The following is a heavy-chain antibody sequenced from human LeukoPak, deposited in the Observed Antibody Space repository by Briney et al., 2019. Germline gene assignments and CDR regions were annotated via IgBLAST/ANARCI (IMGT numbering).Heavy chain of an antibody. J-gene: IGHJ4*02. CDR1: GFTFSSYA. D-gene: IGHD6-13*01. V-gene: IGHV3-30-3*01. CDR3: ARATSPYQQGIAAAGLGY. Sequence: PGGSLRLSCAASGFTFSSYAMHWVRQAPGKGLEWVAVISYDGSNKYYADSVKGRFTISRDNSKNTLYLQMNSLRAEDTAVYYCARATSPYQQGIAAAGLGYWGQGTLVTVSS. CDR2: ISYDGSNK.